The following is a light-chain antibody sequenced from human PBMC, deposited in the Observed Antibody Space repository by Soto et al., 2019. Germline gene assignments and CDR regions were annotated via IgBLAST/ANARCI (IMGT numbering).Light chain of an antibody. CDR2: DAS. J-gene: IGKJ2*01. CDR1: QSVSSY. Sequence: EIVLTQSPATLSLSPGERATLSCRASQSVSSYLAWYQQKPGQALRLLIYDASNRATGFPARFSGSVSGTAFPLTISSLDPEDFAVYYCQLLSNWPYTFGQGTKLEIK. CDR3: QLLSNWPYT. V-gene: IGKV3-11*01.